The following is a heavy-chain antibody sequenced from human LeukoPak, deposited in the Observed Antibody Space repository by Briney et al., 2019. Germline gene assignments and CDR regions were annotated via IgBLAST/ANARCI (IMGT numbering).Heavy chain of an antibody. CDR1: GGTFSSYA. Sequence: GSSVKVSCKASGGTFSSYAISWVRQAPGQGLEWMGRIIPILGIANYAQKFQGRVTITADKSTSTAYMELSSLRSEDTAVYYCAREVPDGYSHYGPWGQGTLVTVSS. CDR2: IIPILGIA. D-gene: IGHD5-24*01. J-gene: IGHJ5*02. CDR3: AREVPDGYSHYGP. V-gene: IGHV1-69*04.